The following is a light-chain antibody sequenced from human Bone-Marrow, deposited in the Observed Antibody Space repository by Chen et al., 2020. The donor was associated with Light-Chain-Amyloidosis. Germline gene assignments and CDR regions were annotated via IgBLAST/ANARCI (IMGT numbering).Light chain of an antibody. CDR3: QSYQGSSQGV. CDR1: SGSIATNY. J-gene: IGLJ3*02. V-gene: IGLV6-57*01. Sequence: NFMLTQPHSVSESPGKTVIISCTRSSGSIATNYVQWYQQRSGSSPTTVIYEDDQRPSGVPDRFSGSIDRSSNSASLTISGLKTEDAADYYCQSYQGSSQGVFGGGTKLTVL. CDR2: EDD.